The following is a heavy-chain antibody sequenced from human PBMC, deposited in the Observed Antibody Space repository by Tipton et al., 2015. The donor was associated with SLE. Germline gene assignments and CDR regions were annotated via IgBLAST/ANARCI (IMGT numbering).Heavy chain of an antibody. J-gene: IGHJ6*02. CDR2: IYYSGST. V-gene: IGHV4-61*08. D-gene: IGHD2/OR15-2a*01. CDR1: GASICSSAYY. Sequence: TLSLTCSVSGASICSSAYYWSWIRQPPGKGLEWIGYIYYSGSTNYNPSLKSRVTISVDTSKNQFSLKLASVTAADTAVYYCARGKSAFYMGVWGQGTTVTVSS. CDR3: ARGKSAFYMGV.